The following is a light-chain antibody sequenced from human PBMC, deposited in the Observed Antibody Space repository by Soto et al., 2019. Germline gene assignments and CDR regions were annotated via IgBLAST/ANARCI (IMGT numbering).Light chain of an antibody. CDR3: QQSYSTPRT. J-gene: IGKJ1*01. Sequence: DIQMTQVPSTLAASVGDRVTITCRASQKIDSWVAWFQQKPGKAPKLLIYKASTLDLGVPSRFSGSGSGTEFTLTISDLQPEDFATYYCQQSYSTPRTFGQGTKVDIK. CDR1: QKIDSW. CDR2: KAS. V-gene: IGKV1-5*03.